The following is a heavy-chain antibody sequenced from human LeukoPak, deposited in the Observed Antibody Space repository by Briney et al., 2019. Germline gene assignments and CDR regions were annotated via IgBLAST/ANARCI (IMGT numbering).Heavy chain of an antibody. CDR3: ARVRMGWNAISGAFDI. D-gene: IGHD1-1*01. Sequence: SETLSLTCTVPGGSISSSNYYWGWIRQPPGKGLEWIGNIYYSGSTYYNPSLKCRVTISVDTSKNQFSLKLSSVTAADTAVYYCARVRMGWNAISGAFDIWGQGTMVTVSS. CDR1: GGSISSSNYY. V-gene: IGHV4-39*07. CDR2: IYYSGST. J-gene: IGHJ3*02.